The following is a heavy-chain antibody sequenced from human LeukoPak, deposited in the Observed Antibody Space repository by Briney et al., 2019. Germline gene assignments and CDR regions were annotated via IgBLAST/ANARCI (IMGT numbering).Heavy chain of an antibody. J-gene: IGHJ4*02. CDR3: ARGPAVGYSIGWYDY. CDR2: LYYSGTT. V-gene: IGHV4-39*07. Sequence: SGTLSLTCTVSGGSISSYFWHWIRQPPGKGLEWIGSLYYSGTTYYNPSLKSRVTISLDTSKIRFSLRLSSVTAADTAVYYCARGPAVGYSIGWYDYWGQGTLVTVSS. D-gene: IGHD6-19*01. CDR1: GGSISSYF.